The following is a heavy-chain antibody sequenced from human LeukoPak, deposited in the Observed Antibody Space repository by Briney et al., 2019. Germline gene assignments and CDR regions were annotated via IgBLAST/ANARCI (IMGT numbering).Heavy chain of an antibody. D-gene: IGHD6-6*01. Sequence: TGGSLRLSCAASGFTVSSNYMSWVRQAPGKGLEWVLVIYSGGSTYYADSVKGRFTISRDNSKNTLYLQMNSLRAEDTAVYYCARDGEYSSPGSFDYWGQGTLVTVSS. CDR1: GFTVSSNY. CDR3: ARDGEYSSPGSFDY. V-gene: IGHV3-53*01. CDR2: IYSGGST. J-gene: IGHJ4*02.